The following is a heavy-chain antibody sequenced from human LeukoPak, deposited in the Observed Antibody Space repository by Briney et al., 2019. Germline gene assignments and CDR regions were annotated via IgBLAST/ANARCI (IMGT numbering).Heavy chain of an antibody. Sequence: SETPSLTCTVSGGSISSYYWSWIRQPPGKGLEWIGYIYYSGSTNYNPSLKSRVTISVDTSKNQFSLKLSSVTAADTAVYYCARQGYSSGWYYFDYWGQGTLVTVSS. V-gene: IGHV4-59*08. CDR2: IYYSGST. CDR1: GGSISSYY. D-gene: IGHD6-19*01. CDR3: ARQGYSSGWYYFDY. J-gene: IGHJ4*02.